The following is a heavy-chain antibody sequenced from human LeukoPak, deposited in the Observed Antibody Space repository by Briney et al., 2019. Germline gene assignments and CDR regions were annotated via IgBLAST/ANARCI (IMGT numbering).Heavy chain of an antibody. D-gene: IGHD3-22*01. CDR2: IKSKTDGGAT. CDR3: TTARPSSGYLN. CDR1: GFIFINAW. Sequence: PGGSLRLSCAASGFIFINAWMNWVHQAPGKGLEWVGHIKSKTDGGATDYAAPVKGRFTISRDDSKNTLYLQMNSLKTEDTAVYYCTTARPSSGYLNWGQGTLVTVSS. V-gene: IGHV3-15*07. J-gene: IGHJ4*02.